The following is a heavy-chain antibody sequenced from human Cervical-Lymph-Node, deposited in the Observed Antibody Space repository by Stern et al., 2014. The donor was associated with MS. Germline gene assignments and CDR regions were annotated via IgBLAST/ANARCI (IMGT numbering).Heavy chain of an antibody. V-gene: IGHV3-30*18. J-gene: IGHJ6*02. CDR2: ISNDGNAK. Sequence: VQLVESGGGVVQPGRSLRLSCAASGFTLRSYAMHWVRQAPGKGLEWVAVISNDGNAKYYTESGKGRFTIARDNSKNTLYLQMNSLRTEDTAVYYCAKDRLFCSGGGCYAMDVWGQGTTVTVSS. CDR1: GFTLRSYA. D-gene: IGHD2-15*01. CDR3: AKDRLFCSGGGCYAMDV.